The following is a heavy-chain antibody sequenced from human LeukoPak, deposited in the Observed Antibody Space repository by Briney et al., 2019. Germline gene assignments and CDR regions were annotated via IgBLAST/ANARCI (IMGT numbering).Heavy chain of an antibody. CDR3: ARVYYSSSYDYWYFDL. V-gene: IGHV4-59*01. CDR1: VGSIWYYY. J-gene: IGHJ2*01. D-gene: IGHD6-13*01. CDR2: IHYSGST. Sequence: SETLFLTCTVSVGSIWYYYWSWIRQPPGKGLEWIGHIHYSGSTNYIPSLKSRVTIAVDTSKNQCSLKLSSVTAADTAVYYCARVYYSSSYDYWYFDLWGRGTLVTVSS.